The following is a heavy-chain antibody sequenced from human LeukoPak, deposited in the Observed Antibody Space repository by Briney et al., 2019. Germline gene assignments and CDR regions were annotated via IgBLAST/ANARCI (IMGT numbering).Heavy chain of an antibody. CDR3: AKSHYGYIDY. D-gene: IGHD3-10*01. Sequence: GGSLRLSCAASGFTFSNAWMSWVRQAPGKGLGWLGRIKSKSDGGTTDSTAPVKGRFTISRDDSKNTLYLQMNSLETEDTAVYYCAKSHYGYIDYWGQGTLVTVSS. CDR2: IKSKSDGGTT. CDR1: GFTFSNAW. V-gene: IGHV3-15*01. J-gene: IGHJ4*02.